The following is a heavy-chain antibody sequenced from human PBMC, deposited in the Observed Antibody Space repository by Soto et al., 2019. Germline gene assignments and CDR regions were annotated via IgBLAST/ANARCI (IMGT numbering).Heavy chain of an antibody. J-gene: IGHJ4*02. V-gene: IGHV4-39*01. CDR2: IYYSGST. D-gene: IGHD5-12*01. CDR1: GGSISSSGYY. Sequence: PSETLSLTCTVSGGSISSSGYYWGWIRQPPGKGLEWIGSIYYSGSTYYNPSLKSRVTISVDTSKNQFSLKLSSVTAADTAVYYCASYEATALDYWGQGTLVTVSS. CDR3: ASYEATALDY.